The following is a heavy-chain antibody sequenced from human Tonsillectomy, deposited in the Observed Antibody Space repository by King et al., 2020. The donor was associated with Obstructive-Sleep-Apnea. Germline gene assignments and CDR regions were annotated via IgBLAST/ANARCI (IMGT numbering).Heavy chain of an antibody. CDR1: GLIFSSYA. Sequence: HVQLVESGGGVVQPGGSLRLSCAASGLIFSSYAMHWVRQAPGKGLEWVAFIRYDGSEEDYADSVKGRFTISRDNSKNTLYLQMNSLRVEDTAVYYWAKGGIAVAGRLDFFDYWGQGTLVTVSS. J-gene: IGHJ4*02. CDR3: AKGGIAVAGRLDFFDY. D-gene: IGHD6-19*01. CDR2: IRYDGSEE. V-gene: IGHV3-30*02.